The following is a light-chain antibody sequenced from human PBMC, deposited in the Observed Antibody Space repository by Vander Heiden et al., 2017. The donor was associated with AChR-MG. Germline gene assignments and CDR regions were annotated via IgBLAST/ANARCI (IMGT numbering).Light chain of an antibody. Sequence: DIQMTQSPSTLSASVPDSVTITCRASQSVSKWVDWFQQKPGKAPKLLIFQASNLDVGVPARFSGSGSGTEFTLTSSGLQPDDFATYYSQQDSNYWTFGQGTKVEIK. CDR2: QAS. V-gene: IGKV1-5*03. CDR3: QQDSNYWT. CDR1: QSVSKW. J-gene: IGKJ1*01.